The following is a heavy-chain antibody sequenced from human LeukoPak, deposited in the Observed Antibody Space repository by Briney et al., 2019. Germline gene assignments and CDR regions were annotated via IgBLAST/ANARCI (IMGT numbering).Heavy chain of an antibody. CDR3: ARDFYYHDSGSYQD. V-gene: IGHV3-23*01. CDR1: GFTFSSYA. CDR2: ISGGGRDT. J-gene: IGHJ4*02. Sequence: GGSLRLSCAGSGFTFSSYAMTWVRQAPGKGPQWVSVISGGGRDTYYADSVKGRFTISRDNSKSTLYLQMNSLRAEDTATYYCARDFYYHDSGSYQDWGQGTLVTVSS. D-gene: IGHD3-10*01.